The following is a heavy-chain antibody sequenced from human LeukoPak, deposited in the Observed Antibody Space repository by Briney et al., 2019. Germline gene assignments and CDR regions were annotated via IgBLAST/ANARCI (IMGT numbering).Heavy chain of an antibody. Sequence: GASVNVSCKASGYTFTGYYMHWVRQAPGQGLEWMGWINPNSGGTNYAQKFQGRVTMTRDTSISTAYMELSRLRSDDTAVYYCASGSSNDFWSGYYSYWGQGTLATVSS. V-gene: IGHV1-2*02. J-gene: IGHJ4*02. CDR3: ASGSSNDFWSGYYSY. D-gene: IGHD3-3*01. CDR1: GYTFTGYY. CDR2: INPNSGGT.